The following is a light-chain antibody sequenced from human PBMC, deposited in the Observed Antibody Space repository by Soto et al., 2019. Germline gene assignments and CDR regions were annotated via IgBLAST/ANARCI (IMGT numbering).Light chain of an antibody. Sequence: THYPVSLASCMGKGATINCKASQPVLRSSNNKNHLAWYQQKPGQAPRLLIYGASTRATDVPARFSGSGSGTEFTLTISSLQSEDFAVYYCQQYHNWPETFGQGTKVDIK. CDR2: GAS. CDR3: QQYHNWPET. V-gene: IGKV3-15*01. J-gene: IGKJ1*01. CDR1: QPVLRSSN.